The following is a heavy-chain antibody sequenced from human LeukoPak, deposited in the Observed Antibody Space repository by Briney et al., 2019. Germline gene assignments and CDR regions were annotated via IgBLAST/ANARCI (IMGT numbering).Heavy chain of an antibody. CDR1: GYTFTSYG. Sequence: ASVKVSGKASGYTFTSYGISWVRQAPGQGLEWMGWISAYNGNTNYAQKLQGRVTMTTDTSTSTAYMELRSLRSDDTAVYYCARDHYYDSSGYYDYWGQGTLVTVSS. D-gene: IGHD3-22*01. V-gene: IGHV1-18*01. J-gene: IGHJ4*02. CDR2: ISAYNGNT. CDR3: ARDHYYDSSGYYDY.